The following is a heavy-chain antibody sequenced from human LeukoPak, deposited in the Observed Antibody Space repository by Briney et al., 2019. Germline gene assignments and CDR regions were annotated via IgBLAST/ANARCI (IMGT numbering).Heavy chain of an antibody. V-gene: IGHV3-53*01. CDR2: IYSNGNT. Sequence: PGGSLRLSCAASGVTVSSNYMSWVRRAPGKGLEWVSVIYSNGNTYYADSVQGRFTISRDNFKNTLYLQMNSLRPEDTAIYYCAKLFESGTYNNFFHYWGQGTLVTVSS. J-gene: IGHJ4*02. CDR1: GVTVSSNY. CDR3: AKLFESGTYNNFFHY. D-gene: IGHD3-10*01.